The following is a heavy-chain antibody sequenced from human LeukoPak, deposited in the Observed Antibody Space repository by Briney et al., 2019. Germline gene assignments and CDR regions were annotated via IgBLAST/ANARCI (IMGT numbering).Heavy chain of an antibody. D-gene: IGHD6-13*01. J-gene: IGHJ5*02. CDR3: ARIGYSSSWYVWWFDP. CDR1: GGSFSGYY. CDR2: INHSGST. Sequence: SETLSLTCAVYGGSFSGYYWSWIRQPPGKGLEWIGEINHSGSTNYNPSLKSRVTISVDTSKNQFSLKLSSVTAADTAVYYRARIGYSSSWYVWWFDPWGQGTLVTVSS. V-gene: IGHV4-34*01.